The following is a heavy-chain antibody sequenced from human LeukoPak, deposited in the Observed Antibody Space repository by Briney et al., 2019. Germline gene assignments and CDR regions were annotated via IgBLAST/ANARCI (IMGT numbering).Heavy chain of an antibody. CDR3: ARHTNDYGDYDA. Sequence: GASVKVSCKVSGYTLTEIPMHWVRQAPAKGLEWMGGFDPEDGETIYAQKFQGRVTMTEDTSTDTAYMELSSLRSEDTAVYYCARHTNDYGDYDAWGQGTLVTVSS. D-gene: IGHD4-17*01. V-gene: IGHV1-24*01. CDR2: FDPEDGET. CDR1: GYTLTEIP. J-gene: IGHJ5*02.